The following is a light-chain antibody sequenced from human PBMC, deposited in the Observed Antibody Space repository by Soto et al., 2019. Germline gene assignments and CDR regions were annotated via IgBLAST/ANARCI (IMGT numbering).Light chain of an antibody. CDR3: QSYEINLRCSYV. CDR1: SSNIGAGYD. J-gene: IGLJ1*01. CDR2: GNS. Sequence: QSVLTRPPSVSGAPGQRVTISCTGSSSNIGAGYDVHWYQQLPGTAPKLLIYGNSNRPSGVPDRFSGSKSGTSASLAITGLQAEDVSFYYCQSYEINLRCSYVVVTGTNVTVL. V-gene: IGLV1-40*01.